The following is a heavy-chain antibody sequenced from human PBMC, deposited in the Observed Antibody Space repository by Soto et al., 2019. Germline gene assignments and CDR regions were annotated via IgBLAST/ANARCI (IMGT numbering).Heavy chain of an antibody. CDR1: RFTFSDYA. Sequence: DEQLLESGGGLVQPGGSLTLSCAASRFTFSDYAMSWVRQAPGKGLEWVSAIGGGGADTYYADSVKGRFTISRDNSKNTLYLQMNSLRDEDTAVYYCAKDAVPDNGKWDWFDPWGQGTLVTVSS. V-gene: IGHV3-23*01. D-gene: IGHD6-19*01. CDR3: AKDAVPDNGKWDWFDP. CDR2: IGGGGADT. J-gene: IGHJ5*02.